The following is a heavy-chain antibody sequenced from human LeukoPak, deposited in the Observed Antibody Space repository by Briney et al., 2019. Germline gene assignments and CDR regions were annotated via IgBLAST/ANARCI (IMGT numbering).Heavy chain of an antibody. CDR1: GFTFSNYW. J-gene: IGHJ4*02. Sequence: GGSLRLSCAASGFTFSNYWMTWVHQAPGKGLEWVANIKPDESEKYYMGSVKGRFTISRDNAKNSLYLQMNSLRAEDTAVYYCAKWGPYDILTGRINWGQGTLVTVSS. CDR3: AKWGPYDILTGRIN. D-gene: IGHD3-9*01. V-gene: IGHV3-7*03. CDR2: IKPDESEK.